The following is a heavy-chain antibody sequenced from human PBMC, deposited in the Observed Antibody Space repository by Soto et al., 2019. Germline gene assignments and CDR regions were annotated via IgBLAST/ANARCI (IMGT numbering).Heavy chain of an antibody. Sequence: PGGSLRLSCAASGFTFSSYAMSWVRQAPGKGLEWVSAISGSGGSTYYADSVKGRFTISRDNSKNTLYLQMNSLRAEDTAVYYCAKDYGQLVQEYNWFDPWGQGTLVTVSS. CDR3: AKDYGQLVQEYNWFDP. V-gene: IGHV3-23*01. CDR2: ISGSGGST. J-gene: IGHJ5*02. CDR1: GFTFSSYA. D-gene: IGHD6-13*01.